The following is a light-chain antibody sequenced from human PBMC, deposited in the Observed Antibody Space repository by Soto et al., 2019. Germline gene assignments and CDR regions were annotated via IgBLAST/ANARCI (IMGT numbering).Light chain of an antibody. V-gene: IGKV3-20*01. CDR1: QSVSSSS. J-gene: IGKJ2*01. CDR3: QQSDHSPMYT. Sequence: EIVLTQSPGTLSLSPGERATLSCRASQSVSSSSLTWYQQKPGQAPRLLIYGASTRATGIPDRFSGSGSGTDFSLTISRLQPEDFATYYCQQSDHSPMYTFGQGTDLEIK. CDR2: GAS.